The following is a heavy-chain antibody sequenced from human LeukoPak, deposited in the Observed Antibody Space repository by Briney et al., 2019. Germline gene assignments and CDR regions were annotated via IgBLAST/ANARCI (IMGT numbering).Heavy chain of an antibody. V-gene: IGHV4-34*01. CDR3: ARGEMATSY. Sequence: SSETLSLTCAVYGGSFSGYYWSWIRQPPGKGLEWIGEINHSGSTNYNPSLKSRVTISVDTSKNQFSLKLSSVTAADMAVYYCARGEMATSYWGQGTLVTVSS. CDR1: GGSFSGYY. J-gene: IGHJ4*02. D-gene: IGHD5-24*01. CDR2: INHSGST.